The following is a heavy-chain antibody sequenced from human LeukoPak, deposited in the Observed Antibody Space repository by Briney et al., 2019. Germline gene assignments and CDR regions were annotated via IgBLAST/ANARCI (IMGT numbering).Heavy chain of an antibody. Sequence: PSETLSLTCGVSGGSITSTNWWSWVRPPPGQGLEWIGEVSLSGLTNYNPSLSSRVIMALETSKTHLSLHLTSVTAADTAVYYCSRENGALSPFGYWGQGYLVTILS. CDR2: VSLSGLT. CDR3: SRENGALSPFGY. V-gene: IGHV4-4*02. D-gene: IGHD2-8*01. J-gene: IGHJ4*02. CDR1: GGSITSTNW.